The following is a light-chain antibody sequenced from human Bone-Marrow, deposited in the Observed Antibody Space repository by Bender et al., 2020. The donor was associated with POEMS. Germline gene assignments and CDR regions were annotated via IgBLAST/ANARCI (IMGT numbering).Light chain of an antibody. Sequence: QSALTQPPSVSGSPGQSVAISCTGASSDVDSYNRVSWYQQYPGKAPKLMIYEVSNRPAVVPDCFSGTTSGTTASLTISGLPTEDEADYYCTSFANNVVLFGAGTKQTVL. CDR2: EVS. CDR3: TSFANNVVL. CDR1: SSDVDSYNR. J-gene: IGLJ3*02. V-gene: IGLV2-18*02.